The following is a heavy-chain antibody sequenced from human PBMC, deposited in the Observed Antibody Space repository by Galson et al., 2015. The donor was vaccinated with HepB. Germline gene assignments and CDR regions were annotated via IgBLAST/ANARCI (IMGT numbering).Heavy chain of an antibody. CDR1: RYTLTELS. CDR2: FDTEDGET. D-gene: IGHD3-3*01. CDR3: ATGRDDFWSGYYQFDP. J-gene: IGHJ5*02. V-gene: IGHV1-24*01. Sequence: SVKVSCKVSRYTLTELSMHWVRQAPGKGLEGMGGFDTEDGETIYAQKLQGRVTMTEDTSTDTAYMELSRLRSEDTAVYYCATGRDDFWSGYYQFDPWGQGTLVTVSS.